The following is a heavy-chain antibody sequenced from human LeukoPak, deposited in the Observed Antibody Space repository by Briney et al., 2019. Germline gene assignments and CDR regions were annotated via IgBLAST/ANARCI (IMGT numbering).Heavy chain of an antibody. Sequence: ASVKVSCKVSGYTLTELSMHWVRQAPGQGLEWMGWINPNSGGTNYAQKFQGRVTMTRDTSISTAYMELSRLRSDDTAVYYCASGVQQLDFDYWGQGTLVTVSS. J-gene: IGHJ4*02. CDR2: INPNSGGT. CDR1: GYTLTELS. V-gene: IGHV1-2*02. CDR3: ASGVQQLDFDY. D-gene: IGHD6-13*01.